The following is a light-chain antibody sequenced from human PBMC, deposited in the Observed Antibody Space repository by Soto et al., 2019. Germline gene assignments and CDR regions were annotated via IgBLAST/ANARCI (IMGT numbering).Light chain of an antibody. CDR3: HHRGNGIT. J-gene: IGKJ1*01. V-gene: IGKV3-11*01. CDR1: HSVSSN. Sequence: IVMTQSPATLSVSPGERVTLSCTASHSVSSNLAWYQQKPGQSPRLLIYDASSRATGIPARFSGSGSGTDFTLTISSLEPEDFAVYYCHHRGNGITFGQGTKVDIK. CDR2: DAS.